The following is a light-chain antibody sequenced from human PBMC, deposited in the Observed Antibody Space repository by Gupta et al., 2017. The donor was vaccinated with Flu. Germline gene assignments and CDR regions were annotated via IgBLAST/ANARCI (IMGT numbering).Light chain of an antibody. V-gene: IGLV1-40*01. CDR2: GNN. CDR3: QSYDSSLSGSV. J-gene: IGLJ3*02. Sequence: QSGLTRPHSVSGAPGPRLTSSCTGSSPNLGAGYDVHWYQQHPGTAPKLLLYGNNHRPSGVPDRFSGSKSGTSASLAITGLQADDEADYYCQSYDSSLSGSVFGGGTKLTVL. CDR1: SPNLGAGYD.